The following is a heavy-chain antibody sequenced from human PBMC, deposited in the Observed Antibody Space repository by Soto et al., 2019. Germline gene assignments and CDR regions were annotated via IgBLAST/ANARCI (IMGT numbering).Heavy chain of an antibody. CDR3: ARENRLGTYYFDH. Sequence: SETLSLTCNVSGGSISSAGYSWSWIRQPPGKGLEWIGYIFHTGSTYYNPSLKSRVTISIDRSKNQFSLNLSSVTAADTAVYYCARENRLGTYYFDHWGQGTLVTVSS. CDR1: GGSISSAGYS. D-gene: IGHD7-27*01. CDR2: IFHTGST. V-gene: IGHV4-30-2*01. J-gene: IGHJ4*02.